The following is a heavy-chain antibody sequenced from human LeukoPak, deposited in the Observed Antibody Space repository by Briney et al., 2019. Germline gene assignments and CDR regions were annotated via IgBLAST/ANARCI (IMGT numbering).Heavy chain of an antibody. CDR3: ARDLISVGQYS. J-gene: IGHJ4*02. V-gene: IGHV3-7*03. D-gene: IGHD2-15*01. CDR2: IKHDGSEKQDGSEK. CDR1: GFTFSQYW. Sequence: PPGGSLRLSCAASGFTFSQYWMSWVRQAPGKGLEWVANIKHDGSEKQDGSEKNYVDSVKGRFTISRDNTKNSLYLQLNSLRAEDTALYYCARDLISVGQYSWGQGTLVTVSS.